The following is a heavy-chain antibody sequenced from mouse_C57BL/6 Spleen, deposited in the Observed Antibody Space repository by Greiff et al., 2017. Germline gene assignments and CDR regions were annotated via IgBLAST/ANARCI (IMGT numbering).Heavy chain of an antibody. CDR2: IYPGDGDT. CDR1: GYAFSSSW. Sequence: VQLQQSGSELVKPGASVKISCKASGYAFSSSWMNWVKQRPGKGLEWIGRIYPGDGDTNYNGKFKGKATLTADKSSSTAYMQLSSLTSEDSAVYFCARGTTVVAYYVDYWGQGTTLTVSS. J-gene: IGHJ2*01. V-gene: IGHV1-82*01. CDR3: ARGTTVVAYYVDY. D-gene: IGHD1-1*01.